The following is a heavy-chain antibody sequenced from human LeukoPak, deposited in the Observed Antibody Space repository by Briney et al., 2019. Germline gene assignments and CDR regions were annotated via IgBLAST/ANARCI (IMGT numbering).Heavy chain of an antibody. CDR2: INWNGGST. CDR3: ARAYGSGSYYEDY. J-gene: IGHJ4*02. D-gene: IGHD3-10*01. CDR1: GFTFDDYG. V-gene: IGHV3-20*01. Sequence: GGSLRLSCAASGFTFDDYGMSWVRQAPGKGLKWVSGINWNGGSTGYAGSVKGRFTISRDNAKNSLYLQMNSLRAEDTALYHCARAYGSGSYYEDYWGQGTLVTVSS.